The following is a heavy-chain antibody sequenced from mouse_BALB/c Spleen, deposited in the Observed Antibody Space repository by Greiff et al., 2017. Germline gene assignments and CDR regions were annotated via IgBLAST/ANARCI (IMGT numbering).Heavy chain of an antibody. CDR1: GFSLTSYG. D-gene: IGHD2-1*01. Sequence: VQLQQSGPGLVQPSQSLSITCTVSGFSLTSYGVHWVRQSPGKGLEWLGVIWSGGSTDYNAAFISRLSISKDNSKSQVFFKMNSLQANDTAIYYCARMGGNYVPWYFDVWGAGTTVTVSS. V-gene: IGHV2-2*02. J-gene: IGHJ1*01. CDR2: IWSGGST. CDR3: ARMGGNYVPWYFDV.